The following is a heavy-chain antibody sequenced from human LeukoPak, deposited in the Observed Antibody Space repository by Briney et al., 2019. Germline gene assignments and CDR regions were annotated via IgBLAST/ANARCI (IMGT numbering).Heavy chain of an antibody. J-gene: IGHJ3*02. CDR2: INPSGGST. D-gene: IGHD1-26*01. CDR3: ARDLDSGSYLGAFDI. V-gene: IGHV1-46*01. Sequence: ASVKVSCKASGGTFSSYAISWVRQAPGQGLEWMGIINPSGGSTSYAQKFQGRVTMTRDTSTSTVYMELSSLRSEDTAVYYCARDLDSGSYLGAFDIWGQGTMVTVSS. CDR1: GGTFSSYA.